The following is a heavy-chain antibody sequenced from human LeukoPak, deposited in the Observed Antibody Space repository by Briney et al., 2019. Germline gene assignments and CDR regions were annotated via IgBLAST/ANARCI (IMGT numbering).Heavy chain of an antibody. D-gene: IGHD2-15*01. V-gene: IGHV3-48*02. Sequence: GGSLRLSCAASGFTFSSYSMNWVRQATGKGLEWVSYISSSSSTIYYADSVKGRFTISRDNAKNSLYLQMNSLRDEDTAVYYCARARTNLIDCSGGSCYLHYYGMDVWGQGTTVTVSS. CDR1: GFTFSSYS. CDR2: ISSSSSTI. CDR3: ARARTNLIDCSGGSCYLHYYGMDV. J-gene: IGHJ6*02.